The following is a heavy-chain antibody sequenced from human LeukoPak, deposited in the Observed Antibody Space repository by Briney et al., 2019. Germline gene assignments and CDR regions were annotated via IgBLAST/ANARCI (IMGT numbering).Heavy chain of an antibody. CDR1: GFSFSDYW. CDR2: INQGGSAT. Sequence: GGSLRLSCAASGFSFSDYWMSWVRQTPGKGLEWVANINQGGSATYYVDSVKGRFTISRDNAKNSLYLQMNSLRAEDTAVYYCARAYDSSGYYSGPNDAFDIWGQGTMVTVSS. D-gene: IGHD3-22*01. V-gene: IGHV3-7*01. CDR3: ARAYDSSGYYSGPNDAFDI. J-gene: IGHJ3*02.